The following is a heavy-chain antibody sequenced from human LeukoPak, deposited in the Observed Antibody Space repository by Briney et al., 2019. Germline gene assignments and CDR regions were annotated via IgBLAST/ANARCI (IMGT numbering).Heavy chain of an antibody. CDR1: GGTFSNYA. V-gene: IGHV1-69*05. D-gene: IGHD2-8*01. J-gene: IGHJ3*02. Sequence: GASVKVSCKASGGTFSNYAISWVRQAPGQGLEWMGGIIPIFGTGNYAQKFQGRVIMTRDTSTSTIYMEMSSLRSEDTAMYYCARQRGGQYEDGFDMWGQGTMVTVSS. CDR2: IIPIFGTG. CDR3: ARQRGGQYEDGFDM.